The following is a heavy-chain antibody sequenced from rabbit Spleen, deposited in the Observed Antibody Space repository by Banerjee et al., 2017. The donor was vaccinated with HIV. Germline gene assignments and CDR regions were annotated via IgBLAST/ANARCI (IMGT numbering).Heavy chain of an antibody. CDR1: GYDLTSHA. J-gene: IGHJ4*01. D-gene: IGHD2-1*01. Sequence: QEQLKESGGDLVQPGRSLTVTCKASGYDLTSHAMSWVRQAPGKGLEWIACIYTPDGSTFYANWLNGRFTISRSISLSTVTLQMTSLTAADTATYFCARVITMPYYFNLWGQGTLVTVS. V-gene: IGHV1S47*01. CDR2: IYTPDGST. CDR3: ARVITMPYYFNL.